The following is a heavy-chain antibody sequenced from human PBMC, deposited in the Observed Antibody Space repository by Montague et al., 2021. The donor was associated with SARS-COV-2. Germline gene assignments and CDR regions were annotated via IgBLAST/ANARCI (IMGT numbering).Heavy chain of an antibody. CDR3: ARGGTYYNFWSGFYNYHYAMDV. D-gene: IGHD3-3*01. V-gene: IGHV3-48*03. CDR1: GFTFSSYE. J-gene: IGHJ6*02. Sequence: SLRLSCAASGFTFSSYEMNWVRQAPGKRLEWVSYISSSGGTIYYADSVKGRFTISRDNAKNSLYLQMNSLRAEDTAVYYCARGGTYYNFWSGFYNYHYAMDVWGQGTTVTVSS. CDR2: ISSSGGTI.